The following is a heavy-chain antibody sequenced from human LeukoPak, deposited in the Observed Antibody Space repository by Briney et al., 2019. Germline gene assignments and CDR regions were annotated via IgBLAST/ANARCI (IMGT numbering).Heavy chain of an antibody. V-gene: IGHV3-30*04. J-gene: IGHJ3*02. CDR2: ISYDGSNK. CDR3: ARGGYYGSGSYLDAFDI. Sequence: GGSLRLSCAASGFTFSSYAMHWVRQAPGKGLEWVAVISYDGSNKYYADSVKGRSTISRDNSKNTLYLQMNSLRAEDTAVYYCARGGYYGSGSYLDAFDIWGQGTMVTVSS. CDR1: GFTFSSYA. D-gene: IGHD3-10*01.